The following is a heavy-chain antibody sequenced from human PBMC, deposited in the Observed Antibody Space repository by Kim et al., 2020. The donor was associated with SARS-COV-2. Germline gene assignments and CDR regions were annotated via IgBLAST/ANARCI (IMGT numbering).Heavy chain of an antibody. D-gene: IGHD5-18*01. CDR1: GFTFSSYA. V-gene: IGHV3-23*01. Sequence: GGSLRLSCAASGFTFSSYAMSWVRQAPGKGLEWVSAISGSGGSTYYADSVKGRFTISRDNSKNTLYLQMNSLRAEDTAVYYCAKDFSEYSYGYNWFDPWGQGTLVTVSS. CDR2: ISGSGGST. CDR3: AKDFSEYSYGYNWFDP. J-gene: IGHJ5*02.